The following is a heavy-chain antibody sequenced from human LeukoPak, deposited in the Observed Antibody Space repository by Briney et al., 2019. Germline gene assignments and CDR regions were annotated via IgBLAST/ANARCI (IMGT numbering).Heavy chain of an antibody. CDR2: IYYSGST. Sequence: PSETLSLTCTVSGGSISSSSCYWGWIRQPPGKGLEWIGSIYYSGSTYYNPSLKSRVTISVDTSKNQFSLKLSSVTAADTAVYYCARVPPDRDDYVWGSQDDPAFDIWGQGTMVTVSS. D-gene: IGHD3-16*01. J-gene: IGHJ3*02. CDR1: GGSISSSSCY. V-gene: IGHV4-39*07. CDR3: ARVPPDRDDYVWGSQDDPAFDI.